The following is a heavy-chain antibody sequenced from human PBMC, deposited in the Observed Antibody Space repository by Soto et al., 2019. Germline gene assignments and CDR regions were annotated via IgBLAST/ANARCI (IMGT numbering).Heavy chain of an antibody. V-gene: IGHV1-3*01. D-gene: IGHD2-2*01. CDR1: GYTFTSYG. Sequence: ASVKVSCKASGYTFTSYGSSWVRQAPGQRLEWMGWINAGNGNTKYSQKFQGRVTITRDTSASTAYMELSSLRSEDTAVYYCAVPAGYCSSTSCRPRSYYGMDVWGQGTTVTVSS. CDR2: INAGNGNT. J-gene: IGHJ6*02. CDR3: AVPAGYCSSTSCRPRSYYGMDV.